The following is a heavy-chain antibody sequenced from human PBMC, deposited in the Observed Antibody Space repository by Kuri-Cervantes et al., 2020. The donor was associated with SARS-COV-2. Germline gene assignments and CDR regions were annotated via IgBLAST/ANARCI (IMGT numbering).Heavy chain of an antibody. D-gene: IGHD3-9*01. Sequence: GGSLRLSCAASGFTFSGHWIHWVLQAPGKGRVWVSRINPDGSYTNNANSVKGRFTISRDNAKNTMYLQLNSLRAEDTAVYYCARDLVLRYFDWDPYSYYGMDVWGQGTTVTVSS. CDR1: GFTFSGHW. CDR2: INPDGSYT. J-gene: IGHJ6*02. V-gene: IGHV3-74*01. CDR3: ARDLVLRYFDWDPYSYYGMDV.